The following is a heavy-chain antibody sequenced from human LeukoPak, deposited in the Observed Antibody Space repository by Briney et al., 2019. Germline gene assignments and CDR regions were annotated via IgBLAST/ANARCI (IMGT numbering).Heavy chain of an antibody. J-gene: IGHJ6*03. Sequence: SETLSLTCTVSGGSISSHYWSWIRQPPGKGLEYIGYIYYSGYTNYNPSLKSRVTISVDTSKNQFSLKLSSVTAADTAVYYCARETSQKGAHYMDVWGKGTTVTISS. CDR3: ARETSQKGAHYMDV. D-gene: IGHD3-16*01. CDR1: GGSISSHY. CDR2: IYYSGYT. V-gene: IGHV4-59*11.